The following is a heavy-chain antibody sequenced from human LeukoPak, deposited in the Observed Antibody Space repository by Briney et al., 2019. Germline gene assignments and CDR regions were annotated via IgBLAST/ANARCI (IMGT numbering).Heavy chain of an antibody. D-gene: IGHD3-9*01. Sequence: ASVKVSCKASGYTFTGYYMHWVRQAPGQGLEWMGWINPNSGGTNYAQKFQGRVTMTRDTSISTAYMELSRLRSDDTAVYYCATSDILTGYYSYYYMDVWGKGTTVTVSS. CDR2: INPNSGGT. CDR1: GYTFTGYY. V-gene: IGHV1-2*02. CDR3: ATSDILTGYYSYYYMDV. J-gene: IGHJ6*03.